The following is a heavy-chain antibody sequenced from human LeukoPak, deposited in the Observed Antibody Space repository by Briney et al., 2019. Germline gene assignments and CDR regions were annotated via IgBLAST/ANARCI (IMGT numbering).Heavy chain of an antibody. D-gene: IGHD1-26*01. J-gene: IGHJ4*02. Sequence: HWVRXAXGKGLEWVSGISWNSGSIGYADSVKGRFTISRDNAKNSLYLQMNSLRAEDTALYYCAKGGVDVVRYFDYWGQGTLVTVSS. V-gene: IGHV3-9*01. CDR2: ISWNSGSI. CDR3: AKGGVDVVRYFDY.